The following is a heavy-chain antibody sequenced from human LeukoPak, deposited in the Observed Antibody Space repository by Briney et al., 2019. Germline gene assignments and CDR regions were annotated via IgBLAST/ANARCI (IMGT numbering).Heavy chain of an antibody. Sequence: GGSLRLSCAASGFTVSSNYMSWVRQAPGKGLEWVSVIYSGGSTYYADSVKGRFTISRDNSKNTLYLQMNSLRAEDTAVYYCATYSGSYYDGGQFDYWGQGTLVTVSS. J-gene: IGHJ4*02. CDR2: IYSGGST. D-gene: IGHD1-26*01. V-gene: IGHV3-53*01. CDR3: ATYSGSYYDGGQFDY. CDR1: GFTVSSNY.